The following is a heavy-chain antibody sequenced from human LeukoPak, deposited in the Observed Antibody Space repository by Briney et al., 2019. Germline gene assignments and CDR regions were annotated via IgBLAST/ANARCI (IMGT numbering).Heavy chain of an antibody. CDR3: ARQRGSGRYKNFDY. Sequence: GASVKVSCKASGYTFTSYDINWVRQATGQGLEWMGWMNPNSGNTGYAQKFQGRVTMTRSTSISTVYMELSSLRSEDTAVYYCARQRGSGRYKNFDYWGQGTLVTVSS. CDR2: MNPNSGNT. V-gene: IGHV1-8*01. CDR1: GYTFTSYD. J-gene: IGHJ4*02. D-gene: IGHD6-19*01.